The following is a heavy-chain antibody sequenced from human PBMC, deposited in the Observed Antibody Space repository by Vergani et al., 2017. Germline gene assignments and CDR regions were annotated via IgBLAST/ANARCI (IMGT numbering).Heavy chain of an antibody. D-gene: IGHD3-22*01. CDR3: ARTYYDSSCYLDY. J-gene: IGHJ4*02. CDR1: GFSLSTRGMC. Sequence: QGTLRESGPALVKPTQTLTLPCTFSGFSLSTRGMCVSWIRQPPGKALEWLALIDWDDEKYYSTSLKTRLTISKVTSKNQVVLTMTNMYPEDTATYYCARTYYDSSCYLDYWGQGTLVTVSS. V-gene: IGHV2-70*01. CDR2: IDWDDEK.